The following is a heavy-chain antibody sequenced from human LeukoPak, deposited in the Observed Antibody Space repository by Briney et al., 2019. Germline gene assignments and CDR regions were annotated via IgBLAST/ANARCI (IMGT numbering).Heavy chain of an antibody. V-gene: IGHV3-11*01. Sequence: GGSLRLSCAASGFTFSDYYMSWIRQAPGKGLEWVSYISSSGSTIYYADSMEGRFTISRDIAKNSLYLQMNSLRAEDTAVYYCARDRVTGYYDSSGYLFFWGQGTLVTVSS. CDR3: ARDRVTGYYDSSGYLFF. D-gene: IGHD3-22*01. CDR1: GFTFSDYY. J-gene: IGHJ4*02. CDR2: ISSSGSTI.